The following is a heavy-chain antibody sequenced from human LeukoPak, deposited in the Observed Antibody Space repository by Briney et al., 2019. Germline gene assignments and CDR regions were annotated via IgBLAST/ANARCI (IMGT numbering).Heavy chain of an antibody. J-gene: IGHJ6*02. V-gene: IGHV3-66*01. CDR3: ASGLYGMDV. CDR1: GFTVSSNY. CDR2: IYAGGST. D-gene: IGHD2-21*01. Sequence: PGGSLRLSCAASGFTVSSNYMSWVRQAPGKWLEWVSMIYAGGSTYYADSVKGRFTISRDNSKNTLYLQMSILRAEDTAVYYCASGLYGMDVWGQGTTVTVSS.